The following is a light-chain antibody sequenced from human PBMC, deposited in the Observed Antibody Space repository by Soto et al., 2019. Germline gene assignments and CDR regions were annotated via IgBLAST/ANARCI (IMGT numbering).Light chain of an antibody. CDR2: EVN. V-gene: IGLV2-14*01. CDR3: AAWDDILNGYV. Sequence: QSVLTQPASVSGSPGQSITISCTGTSSDIGYYDYVSWYQHHSGKAPKLIIYEVNNRPSGVSNRFSGSKSVNTASLTIRGLQSEDEADYYCAAWDDILNGYVFGGGTKVTVL. CDR1: SSDIGYYDY. J-gene: IGLJ1*01.